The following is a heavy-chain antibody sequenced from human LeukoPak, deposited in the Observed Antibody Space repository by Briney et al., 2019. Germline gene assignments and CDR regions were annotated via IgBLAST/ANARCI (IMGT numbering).Heavy chain of an antibody. Sequence: SETLSLTCTVSGGSISSYYRSWIRQPPGKGPEWIGYIYYSGSTNYNPSLKSRVTISVDTSKNQFSLKLSSVTAADTAVYYCARVAAGIGFFQHWGQGTLVTVSS. CDR3: ARVAAGIGFFQH. V-gene: IGHV4-59*01. D-gene: IGHD6-13*01. CDR1: GGSISSYY. CDR2: IYYSGST. J-gene: IGHJ1*01.